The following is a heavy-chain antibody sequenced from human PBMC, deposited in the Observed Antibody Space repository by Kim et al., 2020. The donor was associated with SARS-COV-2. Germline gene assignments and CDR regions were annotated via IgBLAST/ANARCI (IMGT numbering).Heavy chain of an antibody. CDR3: ARVNCSGGSCPLDY. D-gene: IGHD2-15*01. V-gene: IGHV1-2*02. Sequence: AQKFQGRVTMTRDTSISTAYMELSRLRSDDTAVYYCARVNCSGGSCPLDYWGQGTLVTVSS. J-gene: IGHJ4*02.